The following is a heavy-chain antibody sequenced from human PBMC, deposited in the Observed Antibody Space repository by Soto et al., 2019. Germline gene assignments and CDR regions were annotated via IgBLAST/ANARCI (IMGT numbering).Heavy chain of an antibody. V-gene: IGHV3-48*01. Sequence: PGGSLRLSCAASGFTFSSYSMNWVRQAPGKGLEWVSYISSSSSTIYYADSVKGRFTISRDNAKNSLYLQMNSLRAEDTAVYYCAAWTNKYYYGSGSPGYWGQGTLVTVSS. CDR3: AAWTNKYYYGSGSPGY. D-gene: IGHD3-10*01. CDR2: ISSSSSTI. J-gene: IGHJ4*02. CDR1: GFTFSSYS.